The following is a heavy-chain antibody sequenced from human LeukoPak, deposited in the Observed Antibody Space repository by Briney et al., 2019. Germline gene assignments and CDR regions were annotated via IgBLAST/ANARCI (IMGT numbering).Heavy chain of an antibody. CDR2: ASYSGIN. CDR1: GDSIRTTSF. V-gene: IGHV4-39*01. CDR3: ARRGGHSWDVGNWFDP. Sequence: PSETLSLTCLVSGDSIRTTSFWGWIRQPPGMGLEWIASASYSGINYYNPSLRSRVIVSADTSKYQFSLRLTSVTAADTAVYYCARRGGHSWDVGNWFDPWGQGILVTVSS. D-gene: IGHD6-13*01. J-gene: IGHJ5*02.